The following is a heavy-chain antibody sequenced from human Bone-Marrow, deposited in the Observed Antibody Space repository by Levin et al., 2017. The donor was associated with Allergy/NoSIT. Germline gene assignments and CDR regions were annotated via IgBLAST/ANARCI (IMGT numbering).Heavy chain of an antibody. CDR2: ISGSGGRA. D-gene: IGHD3-10*01. CDR1: GFNFNSYA. V-gene: IGHV3-23*01. CDR3: AKAYFYGSGSYEAPMDV. J-gene: IGHJ6*02. Sequence: ESLKISCAASGFNFNSYALNWVRQAPGWGLEWVSTISGSGGRAYYAESVQGRFTISRDNSKNTLFLQMNSLRGEDTAVYFCAKAYFYGSGSYEAPMDVWGQGTTVTVSS.